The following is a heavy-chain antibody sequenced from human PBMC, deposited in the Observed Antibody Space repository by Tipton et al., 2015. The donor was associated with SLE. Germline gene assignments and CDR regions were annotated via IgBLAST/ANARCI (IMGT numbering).Heavy chain of an antibody. Sequence: TLSLTCIVSGGSMRSPYYWGWMRQSPEKGLEWIGSMYYSGDTYYNPSLKSRVAISVDTSTNRLSLPLSSVTAADTALYYCARLISAYDCNFDYWGQGTLVTVSS. D-gene: IGHD5-12*01. J-gene: IGHJ4*02. CDR1: GGSMRSPYY. CDR2: MYYSGDT. CDR3: ARLISAYDCNFDY. V-gene: IGHV4-39*07.